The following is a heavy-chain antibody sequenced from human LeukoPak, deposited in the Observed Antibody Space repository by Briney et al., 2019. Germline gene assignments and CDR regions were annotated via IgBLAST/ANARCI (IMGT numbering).Heavy chain of an antibody. Sequence: GGSVRLSCAASGFTFSRDWMSWVRQAPGKGLEWVANIKQDGSEKYYVDSVKGRFTISRDNAKNSLYLQMNSLRAKDTAVYYCARDRRYFDWLQFDYWGQGTLVTVSS. D-gene: IGHD3-9*01. CDR1: GFTFSRDW. CDR2: IKQDGSEK. J-gene: IGHJ4*02. CDR3: ARDRRYFDWLQFDY. V-gene: IGHV3-7*01.